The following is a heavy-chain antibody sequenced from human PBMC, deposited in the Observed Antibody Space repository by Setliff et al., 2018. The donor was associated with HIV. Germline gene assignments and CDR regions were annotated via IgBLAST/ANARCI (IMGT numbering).Heavy chain of an antibody. J-gene: IGHJ5*02. CDR3: ARAPAAAVFGA. V-gene: IGHV1-18*01. CDR2: INPNSGDT. Sequence: ASVKVSCKASGGTFSGYAISWVRQAPGQGLEWMGWINPNSGDTNYAQKFQGRVTLTTDTSTSTAYMELRSLRSDDTAVYYCARAPAAAVFGAWGQGTLVTVSS. CDR1: GGTFSGYA. D-gene: IGHD6-13*01.